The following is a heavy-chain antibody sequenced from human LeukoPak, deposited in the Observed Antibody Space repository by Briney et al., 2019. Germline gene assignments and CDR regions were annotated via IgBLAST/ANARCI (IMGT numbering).Heavy chain of an antibody. CDR2: INSDGGST. CDR1: GFTFSSYW. D-gene: IGHD5/OR15-5a*01. Sequence: GGSLRPSWAASGFTFSSYWMHWVRQAPGKGLVWVSRINSDGGSTSYADSVKGRFTISRDNAKNTLYLQMNSLRAEDTAVYYCARSVGISDAFDIWGQGTMVTVSS. V-gene: IGHV3-74*01. CDR3: ARSVGISDAFDI. J-gene: IGHJ3*02.